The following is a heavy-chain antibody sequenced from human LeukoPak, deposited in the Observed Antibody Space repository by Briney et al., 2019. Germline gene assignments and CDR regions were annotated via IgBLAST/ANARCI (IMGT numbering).Heavy chain of an antibody. CDR2: IYYSGST. Sequence: PSETLSLTCAVYGGSFSGYYWSWIRQPPGKGLEWIGYIYYSGSTNYNPSLKSRVTISVDTSKNQFSLKLSSVTAADTAVYYCARGPTMDLDYWGQGTLVTVSS. CDR1: GGSFSGYY. V-gene: IGHV4-59*01. D-gene: IGHD4/OR15-4a*01. J-gene: IGHJ4*02. CDR3: ARGPTMDLDY.